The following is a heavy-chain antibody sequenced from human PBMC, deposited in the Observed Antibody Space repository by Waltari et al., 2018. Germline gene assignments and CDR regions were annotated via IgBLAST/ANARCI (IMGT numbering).Heavy chain of an antibody. D-gene: IGHD3-22*01. CDR2: IYWNDDE. V-gene: IGHV2-5*01. CDR3: AHRRRNYDSSGYQNYYVDY. CDR1: GFSLSTSGVG. Sequence: QITLKESGPTLVKPTQTLTLTCTFSGFSLSTSGVGVGWIRQPPGKALEWLALIYWNDDERYSPSLRNRLTITKDTSKNQVVLTMTNMNPVDTATYYCAHRRRNYDSSGYQNYYVDYWGQGTLVTVSS. J-gene: IGHJ4*02.